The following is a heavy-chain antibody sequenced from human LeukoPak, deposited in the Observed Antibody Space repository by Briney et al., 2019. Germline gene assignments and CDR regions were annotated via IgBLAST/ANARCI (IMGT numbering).Heavy chain of an antibody. CDR2: ISGSGGST. V-gene: IGHV3-23*01. CDR1: GFTFSSYA. Sequence: GGSLRLSCAASGFTFSSYAMSWVRQAPGKGLEWVSAISGSGGSTYYADSVKGRFTISRDNSKSTLYLQMNSLRAEDTAVYYCAKTWDTMIVVASDYWGQGTLVTVSS. CDR3: AKTWDTMIVVASDY. J-gene: IGHJ4*02. D-gene: IGHD3-22*01.